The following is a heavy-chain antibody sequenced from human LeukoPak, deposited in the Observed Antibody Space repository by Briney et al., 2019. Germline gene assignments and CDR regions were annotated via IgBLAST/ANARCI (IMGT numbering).Heavy chain of an antibody. CDR3: ATDRERDPSVYYLV. CDR2: ISDDGSGT. Sequence: PGRSLRLSCAASGFIFSDYGIHWVRQAPGQGLEWVSTISDDGSGTYYADSVKGRFTISRDNSKNTLFLQINSLRAEDSAVYYCATDRERDPSVYYLVGGQGTLITVSS. J-gene: IGHJ4*02. CDR1: GFIFSDYG. V-gene: IGHV3-23*01. D-gene: IGHD3-22*01.